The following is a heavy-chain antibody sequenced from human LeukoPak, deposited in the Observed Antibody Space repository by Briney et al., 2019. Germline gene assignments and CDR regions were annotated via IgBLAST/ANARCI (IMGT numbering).Heavy chain of an antibody. CDR3: AKRDGGVFDY. CDR2: ISVGGGT. Sequence: GGSLRLSCAASGFSFSSYAMSWVRQAPGKGLEWVSTISVGGGTYYADSVKGRFTISRDNSKNTLFLQLNSLRAEDTALYYCAKRDGGVFDYWGQGTLVTVSS. D-gene: IGHD5-24*01. V-gene: IGHV3-23*01. CDR1: GFSFSSYA. J-gene: IGHJ4*02.